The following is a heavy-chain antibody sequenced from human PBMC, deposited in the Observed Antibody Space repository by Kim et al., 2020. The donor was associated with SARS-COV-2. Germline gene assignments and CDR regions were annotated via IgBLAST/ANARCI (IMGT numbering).Heavy chain of an antibody. CDR1: GFTFSSYS. CDR2: ISSSSSYI. V-gene: IGHV3-21*01. CDR3: ASSPPTTVVTPGFVDY. J-gene: IGHJ4*02. Sequence: GGSLRLSCAASGFTFSSYSMNWVRQAPGKGLEWVSSISSSSSYIYYADSVKGRFTISRDNAKNSLYLQMNSLRAEDTAVYYCASSPPTTVVTPGFVDYWGQGTLVTVSS. D-gene: IGHD4-17*01.